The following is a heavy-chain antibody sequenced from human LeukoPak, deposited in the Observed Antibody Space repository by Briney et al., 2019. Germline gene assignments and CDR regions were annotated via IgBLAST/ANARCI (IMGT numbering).Heavy chain of an antibody. CDR3: ARSDCSSTSCSSYYYYYMDV. D-gene: IGHD2-2*01. Sequence: GGSLRLSCAASGFTFSSYAMSWVRQAPGKGLEWVSAISGSGGSTYYADSVKGRFTISRDNSKNTLYLQMNSLRAEDTAVYYCARSDCSSTSCSSYYYYYMDVWGKGTTVTVSS. V-gene: IGHV3-23*01. J-gene: IGHJ6*03. CDR2: ISGSGGST. CDR1: GFTFSSYA.